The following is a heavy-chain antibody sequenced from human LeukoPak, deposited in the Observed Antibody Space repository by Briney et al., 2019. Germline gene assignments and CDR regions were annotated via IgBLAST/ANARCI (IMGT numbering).Heavy chain of an antibody. CDR3: AVRLRLDPDYFDY. J-gene: IGHJ4*02. CDR1: GGTFSSYA. CDR2: IIPILGIA. V-gene: IGHV1-69*04. D-gene: IGHD3-16*01. Sequence: VASVTVSCKASGGTFSSYAISWVRQAPGQGLEWMGRIIPILGIANYAQKFQGRVTITADKSTSTAYMELSSLRSEDTAVYYCAVRLRLDPDYFDYWGQGTLVTVSS.